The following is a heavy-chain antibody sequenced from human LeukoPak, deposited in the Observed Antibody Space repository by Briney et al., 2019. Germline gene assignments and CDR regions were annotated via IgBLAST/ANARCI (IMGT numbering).Heavy chain of an antibody. V-gene: IGHV1-2*02. CDR3: ARVGTSSGIAVAGPVFDY. Sequence: ASVKVSCKASGYTVTGYYMHWVRQAPGQGLEWMGWINPNSAGTNYAQKFQGRVTMTRDTSISSAYMELSRLRSDDTAVYYCARVGTSSGIAVAGPVFDYWGQGTLVTVSS. J-gene: IGHJ4*02. D-gene: IGHD6-19*01. CDR1: GYTVTGYY. CDR2: INPNSAGT.